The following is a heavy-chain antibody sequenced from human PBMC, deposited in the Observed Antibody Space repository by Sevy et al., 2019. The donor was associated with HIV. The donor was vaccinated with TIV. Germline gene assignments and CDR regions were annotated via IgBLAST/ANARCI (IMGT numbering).Heavy chain of an antibody. Sequence: GGSLRLSCSASGFTFSSYAMHWVRQAPGKGLEYVSAISSNGGSTYYADSVKGRFTISRDNSKNTLNLQMSSLRAEGTAVYYCVRDDSSGYYAFDIWGQGTMVTVSS. CDR3: VRDDSSGYYAFDI. V-gene: IGHV3-64D*06. CDR2: ISSNGGST. CDR1: GFTFSSYA. D-gene: IGHD3-22*01. J-gene: IGHJ3*02.